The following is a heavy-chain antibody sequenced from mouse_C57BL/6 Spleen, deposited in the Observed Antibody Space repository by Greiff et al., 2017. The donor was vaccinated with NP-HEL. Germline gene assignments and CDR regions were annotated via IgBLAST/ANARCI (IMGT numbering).Heavy chain of an antibody. CDR3: VYYVYVYFDY. D-gene: IGHD2-2*01. Sequence: VQLQQSGAELVKPGASVKLSCKASGYTFTSYWMHWVKQRPGQGLEWIGMIHPNSGSTNYNEKFKSKATLTVDKSSSTAYMQLSSLTSEDAAVYCCVYYVYVYFDYWGQGTTLTVSS. CDR2: IHPNSGST. V-gene: IGHV1-64*01. J-gene: IGHJ2*01. CDR1: GYTFTSYW.